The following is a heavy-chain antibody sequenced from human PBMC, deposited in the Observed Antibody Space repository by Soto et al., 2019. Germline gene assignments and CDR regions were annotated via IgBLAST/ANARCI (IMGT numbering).Heavy chain of an antibody. V-gene: IGHV1-46*01. CDR3: ASSFCSGGSCYYLLGY. D-gene: IGHD2-15*01. CDR2: INPSGGST. Sequence: ASVKVSCKASGYTFTSYYMHWVRQAPGQGLEWMGIINPSGGSTSYAQKFQGRVTMTRDTSTSTVYMELSSLRSEDTAVYYCASSFCSGGSCYYLLGYWGQGTLVTVSS. CDR1: GYTFTSYY. J-gene: IGHJ4*02.